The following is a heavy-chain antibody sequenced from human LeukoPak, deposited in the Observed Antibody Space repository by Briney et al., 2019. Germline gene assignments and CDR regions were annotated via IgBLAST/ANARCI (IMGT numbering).Heavy chain of an antibody. D-gene: IGHD2-8*01. Sequence: SVTVSCKASGGTFSSYAISWVRQAPGQGLEWMGGIIPIFGTANYAQKSQGRVTITTDESTSTAYMELSSLRSEDTAVYYCARADYGYCTNGVCYAFDYWGQGTLVTVSS. CDR2: IIPIFGTA. V-gene: IGHV1-69*05. CDR3: ARADYGYCTNGVCYAFDY. CDR1: GGTFSSYA. J-gene: IGHJ4*02.